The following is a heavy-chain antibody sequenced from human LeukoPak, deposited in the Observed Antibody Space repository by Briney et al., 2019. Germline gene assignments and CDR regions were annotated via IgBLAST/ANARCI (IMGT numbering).Heavy chain of an antibody. V-gene: IGHV4-59*11. D-gene: IGHD2-15*01. CDR2: IYYSGST. CDR1: GGSISSHY. CDR3: ARGFGPVVAATPGWFDP. J-gene: IGHJ5*02. Sequence: SETLSLTCTVSGGSISSHYWSWIRQPPGKGLEWIGYIYYSGSTNYNPSLKSRVTISVDTSKNQFSLKLSSVTAADTAVYYCARGFGPVVAATPGWFDPWGQGTLVTVSS.